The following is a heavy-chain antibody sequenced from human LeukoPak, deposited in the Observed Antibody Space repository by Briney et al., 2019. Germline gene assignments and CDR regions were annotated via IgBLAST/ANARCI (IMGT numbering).Heavy chain of an antibody. CDR2: MNPNSGNT. J-gene: IGHJ4*02. CDR3: ARWSGSTEGLDY. CDR1: GYTFTSYD. Sequence: GASVKVSCKASGYTFTSYDINWVRQATGQGLEWMGWMNPNSGNTGYAQKFQGRVTMTRNTSISTAYMELSSLRSEDTAVYYCARWSGSTEGLDYWGQGTLVTVSS. D-gene: IGHD2-15*01. V-gene: IGHV1-8*01.